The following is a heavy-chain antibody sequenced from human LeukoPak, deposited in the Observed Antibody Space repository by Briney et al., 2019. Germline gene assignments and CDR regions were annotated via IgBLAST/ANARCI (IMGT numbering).Heavy chain of an antibody. Sequence: PSETLSLTCTVSGGSIRNENYYWAWIRQPPGKGLEWLGTIYYSGTTYYNPSLKSRVTISVDTSKSQSSLNLSSVTAADTAVYYCAREEPMVTSRGTLDFWGQGTLVSVSS. D-gene: IGHD4/OR15-4a*01. CDR3: AREEPMVTSRGTLDF. CDR2: IYYSGTT. J-gene: IGHJ4*01. V-gene: IGHV4-39*02. CDR1: GGSIRNENYY.